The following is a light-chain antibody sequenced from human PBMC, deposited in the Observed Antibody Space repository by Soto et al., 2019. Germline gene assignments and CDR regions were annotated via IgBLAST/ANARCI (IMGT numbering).Light chain of an antibody. CDR2: DVS. Sequence: QSALTQPRSVSGSPGQSVTISCTGTSSDVGGYNYASCYQQHPGKAPKLMIYDVSQRPSGVPDRFSGSKSGKTASLTISGLQAEDEADYYCCSYAGSYTYVFGTGTKVTVL. CDR1: SSDVGGYNY. CDR3: CSYAGSYTYV. J-gene: IGLJ1*01. V-gene: IGLV2-11*01.